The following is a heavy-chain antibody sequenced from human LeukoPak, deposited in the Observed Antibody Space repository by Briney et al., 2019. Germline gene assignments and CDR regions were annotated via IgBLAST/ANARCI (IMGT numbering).Heavy chain of an antibody. Sequence: GASVTVSCKASGYIFTRYVISGVGQAPGQRREGMGWISAYNGNTNYAQKLQGRVTMTTDTSTSTAYMELRSLRSDDTAVYYCARAGDNSSGWKDWGQGTLVTVSS. J-gene: IGHJ4*02. V-gene: IGHV1-18*01. D-gene: IGHD6-19*01. CDR2: ISAYNGNT. CDR3: ARAGDNSSGWKD. CDR1: GYIFTRYV.